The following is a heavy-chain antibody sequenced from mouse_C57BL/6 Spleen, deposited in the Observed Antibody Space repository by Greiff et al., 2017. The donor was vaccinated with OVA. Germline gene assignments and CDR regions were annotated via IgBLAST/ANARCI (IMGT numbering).Heavy chain of an antibody. CDR2: IDPETGGT. V-gene: IGHV1-15*01. D-gene: IGHD1-1*01. J-gene: IGHJ2*01. CDR1: GYTFTDYE. CDR3: TRGGSSYPYFDY. Sequence: QVQLKESGAELVRPGASVTLSCKASGYTFTDYEMHWVKQTPVHGLEWIGAIDPETGGTAYNQKFKGKAILTADKSSSTAYMELRSLTSEDSAVYYCTRGGSSYPYFDYWGQGTTLTVSS.